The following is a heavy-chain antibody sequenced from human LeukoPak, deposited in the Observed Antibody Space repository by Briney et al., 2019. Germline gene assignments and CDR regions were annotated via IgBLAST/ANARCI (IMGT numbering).Heavy chain of an antibody. Sequence: SETLSLTCAVYGGSFSGYYWSWIRQPPGKGREWIGEINHRGSTNYKPPLKSRVTISVDTSKNQFSLKLSSVTAPDTAVYYCARRLTDTSFDPWGQGTLVTVSS. J-gene: IGHJ5*02. V-gene: IGHV4-34*01. CDR3: ARRLTDTSFDP. CDR2: INHRGST. D-gene: IGHD7-27*01. CDR1: GGSFSGYY.